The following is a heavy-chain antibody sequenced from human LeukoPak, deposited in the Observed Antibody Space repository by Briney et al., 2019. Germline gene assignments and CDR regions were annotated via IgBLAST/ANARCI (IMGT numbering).Heavy chain of an antibody. CDR1: GFTFSSYS. Sequence: GGSLRLSCAASGFTFSSYSMNWVRQAPGKGLEWVSSISSSSSYIYYADSVKGRFTISRDNAKNSLYLQMNSLRAEDTAVYYCAREKGSSWSLPYDAFDIWGQGTMVTVSS. V-gene: IGHV3-21*01. CDR2: ISSSSSYI. J-gene: IGHJ3*02. CDR3: AREKGSSWSLPYDAFDI. D-gene: IGHD6-13*01.